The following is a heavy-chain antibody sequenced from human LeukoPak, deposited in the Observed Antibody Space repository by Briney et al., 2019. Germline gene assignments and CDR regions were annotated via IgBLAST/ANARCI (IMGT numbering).Heavy chain of an antibody. D-gene: IGHD6-13*01. CDR3: ATGGSDSWYFDY. CDR1: GDTFSSYA. J-gene: IGHJ4*02. CDR2: IIPIFGTA. Sequence: ASVKVSCKASGDTFSSYAISWVRQAPGQGLEWMGGIIPIFGTANYAQKFQGRVTITADESTSTAYMELSSLRSEDTAVYYCATGGSDSWYFDYWGQGTLVTVSS. V-gene: IGHV1-69*13.